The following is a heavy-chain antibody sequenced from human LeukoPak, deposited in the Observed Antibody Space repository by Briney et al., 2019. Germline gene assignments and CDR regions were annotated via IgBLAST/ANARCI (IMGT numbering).Heavy chain of an antibody. V-gene: IGHV3-23*01. CDR2: ISGSGGST. CDR1: GFTFSSYA. CDR3: AKDRDPMVRGVIRGYYFDY. Sequence: QSGGSLRLSCAASGFTFSSYAMSWVRQAPGKGLEWVSAISGSGGSTYYADSVKGRFTISRDNSKNTLYLQTNSLRAEDTAVYYCAKDRDPMVRGVIRGYYFDYWGQGTLVTVSS. J-gene: IGHJ4*02. D-gene: IGHD3-10*01.